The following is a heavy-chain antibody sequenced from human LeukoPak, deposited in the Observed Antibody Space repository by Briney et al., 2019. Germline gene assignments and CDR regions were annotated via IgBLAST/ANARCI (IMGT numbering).Heavy chain of an antibody. CDR2: MNPNSGDT. V-gene: IGHV1-8*03. CDR1: GYSFTTYH. Sequence: ASVKVSCKASGYSFTTYHINWVRQASGQRLEWMGWMNPNSGDTGYAQKFQGRVTITRNTSTRTAYMEVSSLKSEDTAVYYCARVYYYGSGNYYFFDYWGQGTLVTVSS. J-gene: IGHJ4*02. CDR3: ARVYYYGSGNYYFFDY. D-gene: IGHD3-10*01.